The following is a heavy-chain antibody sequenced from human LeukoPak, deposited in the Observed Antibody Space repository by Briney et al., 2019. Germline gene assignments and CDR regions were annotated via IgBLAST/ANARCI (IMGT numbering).Heavy chain of an antibody. J-gene: IGHJ4*02. D-gene: IGHD3-16*02. CDR1: GGTFSSYA. CDR3: AKGFYDYVWGTYRYKSFDY. Sequence: ASVKVSCKASGGTFSSYAISWVRQAPGQGLEWMGGIIPIFGTANYAQKFQGRVTITADESTSTAYMELSSLRSEDTAVYYCAKGFYDYVWGTYRYKSFDYWGQGTLVTVSS. CDR2: IIPIFGTA. V-gene: IGHV1-69*13.